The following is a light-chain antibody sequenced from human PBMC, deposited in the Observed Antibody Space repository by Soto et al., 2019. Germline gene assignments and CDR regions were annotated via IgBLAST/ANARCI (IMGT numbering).Light chain of an antibody. CDR3: QQYDSSLYT. V-gene: IGKV3-20*01. Sequence: EIVLTQSPGTLSLSPGERATLSCRASQSVSGSYLAWYQQKPGQAPRLHIYGASSGATGIPDRFSGSGYGTDFTLTISRLEPEDFAVYYWQQYDSSLYTFGHGTKLEI. CDR1: QSVSGSY. CDR2: GAS. J-gene: IGKJ2*01.